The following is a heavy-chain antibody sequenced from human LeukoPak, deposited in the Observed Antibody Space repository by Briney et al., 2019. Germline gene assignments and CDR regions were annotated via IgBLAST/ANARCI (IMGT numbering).Heavy chain of an antibody. CDR2: IYYSGST. CDR3: ARAAGPYYYYGMDV. J-gene: IGHJ6*02. Sequence: PSETLSLTCTVSGGSISSYYWSWIRQPPGKGLEWIGYIYYSGSTNYNPSLKSRVTISVDTSKNQFSLKLNSVTAADTAVYYCARAAGPYYYYGMDVWGQGTTVTVSS. CDR1: GGSISSYY. D-gene: IGHD2-21*01. V-gene: IGHV4-59*01.